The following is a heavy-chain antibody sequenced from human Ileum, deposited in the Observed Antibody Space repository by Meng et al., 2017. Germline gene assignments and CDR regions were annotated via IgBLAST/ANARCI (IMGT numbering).Heavy chain of an antibody. V-gene: IGHV3-74*03. CDR3: TRGGSVIDAAFEI. D-gene: IGHD1-26*01. CDR2: IVSDGSIT. CDR1: GFTFGTYW. J-gene: IGHJ3*02. Sequence: GESLKISCAASGFTFGTYWMHWVRQVPGKGLEWVSHIVSDGSITTHADSVKGRFTISRDNAKNTLYLQMNSVRVEDTAMYYCTRGGSVIDAAFEIWGQGTMVTVSS.